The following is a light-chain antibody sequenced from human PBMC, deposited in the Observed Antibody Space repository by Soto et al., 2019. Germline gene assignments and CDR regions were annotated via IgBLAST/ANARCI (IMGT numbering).Light chain of an antibody. V-gene: IGKV1-9*01. Sequence: IQLTQSPSSLSASVADRATITCRASQGISNSLAWYQQKPGKAPKLLMYLASTLQSGVPPRFSGTGSGTNFTLTISSLQPGDFATYYCQQLIRFPTKFGQGTKVDIK. CDR2: LAS. CDR1: QGISNS. CDR3: QQLIRFPTK. J-gene: IGKJ1*01.